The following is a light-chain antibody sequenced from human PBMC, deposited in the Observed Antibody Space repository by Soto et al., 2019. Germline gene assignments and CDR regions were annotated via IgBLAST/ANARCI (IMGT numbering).Light chain of an antibody. V-gene: IGLV2-11*01. Sequence: QSALTQPRSVSGSPGQSVTISCTGTTSDIGAYNYVSWYQQHPGKAPKLIIYGVSKRPSGVPERFSDSKSDSTASLTIAGLQDEDEADYYCCSYAGYYTLLFGGGTKVTVL. CDR2: GVS. J-gene: IGLJ2*01. CDR3: CSYAGYYTLL. CDR1: TSDIGAYNY.